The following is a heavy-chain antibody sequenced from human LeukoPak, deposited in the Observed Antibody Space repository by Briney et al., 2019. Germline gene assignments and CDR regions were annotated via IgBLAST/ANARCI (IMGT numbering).Heavy chain of an antibody. Sequence: SETLSLTCTVSGGSISSYYWSWIRQPPGKGLEWIGYIHYSGSTNYNPSLKSRVTISVDTSKNQFSLKLSSVTAADTAVYYCARTTEGGYTYGYFYYYYMDVWGKGTTVTIPS. CDR3: ARTTEGGYTYGYFYYYYMDV. CDR2: IHYSGST. D-gene: IGHD5-18*01. J-gene: IGHJ6*03. V-gene: IGHV4-59*01. CDR1: GGSISSYY.